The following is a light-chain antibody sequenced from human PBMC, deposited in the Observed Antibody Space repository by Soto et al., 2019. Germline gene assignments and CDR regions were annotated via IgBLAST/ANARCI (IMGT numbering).Light chain of an antibody. CDR3: LQDYDYPRT. J-gene: IGKJ1*01. CDR1: QAISND. CDR2: GAS. V-gene: IGKV1-6*01. Sequence: AIQMTQSPSSLSAFVGDRVTITCRASQAISNDLGWYQQKPGKAPRLLIYGASSLQSGVPSRFSGSGSGTDFTLTISSRQPEDFAIYYCLQDYDYPRTVGQGTKVDIK.